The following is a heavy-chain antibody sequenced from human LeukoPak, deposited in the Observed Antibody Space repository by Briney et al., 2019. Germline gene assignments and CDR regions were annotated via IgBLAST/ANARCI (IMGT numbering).Heavy chain of an antibody. D-gene: IGHD5-12*01. CDR3: ARRVLRRGYSGYGGLDY. Sequence: GASVKVSCRASGGTFSSYAINWVRQAPGQGLEWMGGIIPIFGTTNYAQGFQGRVTITADESTSTAYMELSSLRSEDTAVYYCARRVLRRGYSGYGGLDYWGQGTLVTVSS. V-gene: IGHV1-69*13. J-gene: IGHJ4*02. CDR2: IIPIFGTT. CDR1: GGTFSSYA.